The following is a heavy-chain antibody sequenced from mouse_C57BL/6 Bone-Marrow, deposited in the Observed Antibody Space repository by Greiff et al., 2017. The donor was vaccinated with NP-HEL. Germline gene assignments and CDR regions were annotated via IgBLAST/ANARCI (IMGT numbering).Heavy chain of an antibody. V-gene: IGHV1-69*01. CDR3: TRSPYDYNFDY. Sequence: QVQLQQPGAELVMPGASVKLSCKASGYTFTSYWMHWVKQRPGQGLEWIGEIDPSDSYTNYNQKFKGKSTLTVDKSSSTAYMQLSILTYEDSAVYYCTRSPYDYNFDYWGQGTTLTVSS. CDR2: IDPSDSYT. D-gene: IGHD2-4*01. CDR1: GYTFTSYW. J-gene: IGHJ2*01.